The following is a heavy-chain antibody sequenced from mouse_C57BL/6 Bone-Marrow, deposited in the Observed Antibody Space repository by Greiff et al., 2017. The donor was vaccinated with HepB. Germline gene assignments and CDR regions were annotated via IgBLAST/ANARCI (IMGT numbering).Heavy chain of an antibody. D-gene: IGHD2-2*01. J-gene: IGHJ2*01. CDR2: IYPRDGST. V-gene: IGHV1-85*01. CDR3: ARSGLWLRLAENY. Sequence: VQLQQSGPELVKPGASVKLSCKASGYTFTSYDINWVKQRPGQGLEWIGWIYPRDGSTKYNEKFKGKATLTVGTSSSTAYMELHSLTSEDSAVYFCARSGLWLRLAENYWGQGTTLTVSS. CDR1: GYTFTSYD.